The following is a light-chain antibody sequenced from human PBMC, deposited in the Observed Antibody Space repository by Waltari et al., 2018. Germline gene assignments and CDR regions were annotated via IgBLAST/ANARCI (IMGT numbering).Light chain of an antibody. V-gene: IGKV3-15*01. Sequence: EIVMTQSPATLSVSPGERATLSCRASQRVSSNLAWYQQKPGQAPRLLIYVASTRATGIPASFSGSGSGTEFTLTISSLQSEDFAVYYCQQYNNWPPLTFGGGTKVEIK. CDR2: VAS. CDR3: QQYNNWPPLT. J-gene: IGKJ4*01. CDR1: QRVSSN.